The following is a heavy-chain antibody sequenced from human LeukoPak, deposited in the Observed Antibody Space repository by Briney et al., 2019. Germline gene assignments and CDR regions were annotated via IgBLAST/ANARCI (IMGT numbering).Heavy chain of an antibody. CDR3: ARENGSYCSSTSCPTPFDY. D-gene: IGHD2-2*01. V-gene: IGHV1-69*04. J-gene: IGHJ4*02. CDR1: GGTFSSYT. CDR2: IIPILGIV. Sequence: SVKVSCKASGGTFSSYTISWVRQAPGQGLEWMGRIIPILGIVNYAQKFQGRVTITADKSTSTAYMELSSLRSEDTAVYYCARENGSYCSSTSCPTPFDYWGQGTLVTVSS.